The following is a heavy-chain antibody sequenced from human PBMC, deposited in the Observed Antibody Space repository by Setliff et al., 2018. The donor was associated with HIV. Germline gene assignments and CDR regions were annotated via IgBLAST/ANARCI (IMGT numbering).Heavy chain of an antibody. CDR3: AKGDYYDTTYDAFDI. V-gene: IGHV3-30*02. CDR1: SFIFKDYG. Sequence: GGSLRLSCEMSSFIFKDYGMNWVGQAPGKGLEWVAFIRYDGSKKYHADSVKGRFTISGDNYKNTLYLQMNSLRAEDTAVYYCAKGDYYDTTYDAFDIWGQGTMVTVSS. J-gene: IGHJ3*02. D-gene: IGHD3-22*01. CDR2: IRYDGSKK.